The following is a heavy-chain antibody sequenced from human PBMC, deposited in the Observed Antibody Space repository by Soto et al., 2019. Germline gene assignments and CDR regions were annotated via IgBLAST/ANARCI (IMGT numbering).Heavy chain of an antibody. V-gene: IGHV1-69*06. Sequence: SVKVSCKASGGTFSSYAISWVRQAPGQGLEWMGGIIPIFGTANYAQKFQGRVTITADKSTSTAYMELSSLRSEDTAVYYCARGVVGTHYYGSIGWFDPWGQGTLVTVSS. CDR2: IIPIFGTA. J-gene: IGHJ5*02. CDR3: ARGVVGTHYYGSIGWFDP. D-gene: IGHD3-22*01. CDR1: GGTFSSYA.